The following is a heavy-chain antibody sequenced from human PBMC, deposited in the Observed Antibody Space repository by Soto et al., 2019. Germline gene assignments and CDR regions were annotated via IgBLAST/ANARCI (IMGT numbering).Heavy chain of an antibody. CDR1: GFTFSTHG. V-gene: IGHV3-33*01. CDR3: ARSIAVAANYYYGMDV. CDR2: IWYDGSKR. Sequence: SLRLSCAASGFTFSTHGMHWVRQAPGKGLEWVAIIWYDGSKRYYADSLKGRFTVSRDNSKNTLFLQMNSLRAEDTAVYYCARSIAVAANYYYGMDVWGQGTTVTVSS. D-gene: IGHD6-19*01. J-gene: IGHJ6*02.